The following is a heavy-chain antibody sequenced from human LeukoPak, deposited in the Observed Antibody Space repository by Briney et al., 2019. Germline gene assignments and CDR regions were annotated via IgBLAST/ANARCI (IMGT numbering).Heavy chain of an antibody. CDR2: IGWDSDSK. J-gene: IGHJ4*02. V-gene: IGHV3-43*01. D-gene: IGHD6-19*01. CDR3: AKDRSRSYSSFDS. Sequence: GGSLRLSCAASGFTFEDYTMHWVRQVPEKGLEWVSVIGWDSDSKYYLESVKGRFTISRDNSKNSLYLQMNSLRTEDTAFYYCAKDRSRSYSSFDSWGQGTLVTVSS. CDR1: GFTFEDYT.